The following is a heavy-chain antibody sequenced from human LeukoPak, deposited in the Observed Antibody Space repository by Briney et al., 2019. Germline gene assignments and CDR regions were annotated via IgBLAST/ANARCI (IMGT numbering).Heavy chain of an antibody. J-gene: IGHJ5*02. Sequence: SETLSLTCTVSGYSISNNFYWSWIRQPPGKGLEWIGYIYYSGSTNYNPSLKSRVTISVDTSKNQFSLKLSSVTAADTAVYYCARYYWTSGYSPNWFDPWGQGTLVTVSS. CDR2: IYYSGST. D-gene: IGHD3-3*01. V-gene: IGHV4-59*01. CDR3: ARYYWTSGYSPNWFDP. CDR1: GYSISNNFY.